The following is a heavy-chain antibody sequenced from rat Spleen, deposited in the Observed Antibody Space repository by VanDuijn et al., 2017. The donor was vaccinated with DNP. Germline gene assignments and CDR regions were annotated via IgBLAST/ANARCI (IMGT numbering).Heavy chain of an antibody. Sequence: EVQLVESGGGLVQPGRSLKLSCAASGFTFSDYYMAWVRQAPKKGLEWVASISYEGSSTYYGDSVKGRFTISRDNAKSTLYLQMNSLRSEDTATYYCARHSSGGGAYWGQGVMVTVSS. CDR3: ARHSSGGGAY. CDR1: GFTFSDYY. J-gene: IGHJ2*01. D-gene: IGHD3-2*01. V-gene: IGHV5-22*01. CDR2: ISYEGSST.